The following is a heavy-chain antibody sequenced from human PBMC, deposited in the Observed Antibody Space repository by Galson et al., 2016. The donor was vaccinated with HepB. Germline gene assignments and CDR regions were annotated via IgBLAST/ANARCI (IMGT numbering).Heavy chain of an antibody. CDR1: GFTLSNYW. J-gene: IGHJ6*02. V-gene: IGHV3-7*04. CDR3: ASDPGMLGYSYGHLLDV. CDR2: IKKDGSEK. Sequence: SLRLSCAASGFTLSNYWMSWVRQAPGKGLEWVANIKKDGSEKYYVDSVKGRFTISSDNAKDSLFLQINSLRAEDTAVYYCASDPGMLGYSYGHLLDVWGQGTTVTVYS. D-gene: IGHD5-18*01.